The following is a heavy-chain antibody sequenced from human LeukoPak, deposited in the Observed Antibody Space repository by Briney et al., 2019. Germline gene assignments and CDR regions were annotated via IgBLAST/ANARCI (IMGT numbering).Heavy chain of an antibody. J-gene: IGHJ4*02. CDR2: INPNRGGT. CDR1: GYTFTAYQ. V-gene: IGHV1-2*02. CDR3: ARGRGMTTVTYFDY. Sequence: ASVEVSCKASGYTFTAYQMHWVRQAPGQGLEWMGWINPNRGGTNCPQKFQGRVTMTRDTSISTAYLEVSSLTSDDTAVYFCARGRGMTTVTYFDYWGQGILVTVSS. D-gene: IGHD4-17*01.